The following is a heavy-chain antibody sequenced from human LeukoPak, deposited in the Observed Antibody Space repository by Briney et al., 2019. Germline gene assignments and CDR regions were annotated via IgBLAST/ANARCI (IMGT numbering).Heavy chain of an antibody. D-gene: IGHD3-10*01. CDR1: NYTFTSYG. V-gene: IGHV1-18*01. CDR3: ARDGSGVWSDY. J-gene: IGHJ4*02. CDR2: INAYNGDT. Sequence: GASVKVSCKASNYTFTSYGISWVRQAPGQGLEWMAWINAYNGDTNYAQKLQGRVTLTTDTSTSTAYMELRSLRSDDTAVYYCARDGSGVWSDYWGQGTLVTVSS.